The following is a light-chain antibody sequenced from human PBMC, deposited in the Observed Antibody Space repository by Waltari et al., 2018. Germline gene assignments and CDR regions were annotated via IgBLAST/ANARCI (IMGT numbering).Light chain of an antibody. J-gene: IGKJ1*01. CDR2: AAS. Sequence: DIQMTQSPSSLSASVGDRVTMTSRASQNIGIYLNWYQQKPGKAPKLLIYAASSLQSGVPSRFSGSGSGTDFTLTISSLQPEDFATYYCQQSHNTPWTFGQGTKVEIK. V-gene: IGKV1-39*01. CDR3: QQSHNTPWT. CDR1: QNIGIY.